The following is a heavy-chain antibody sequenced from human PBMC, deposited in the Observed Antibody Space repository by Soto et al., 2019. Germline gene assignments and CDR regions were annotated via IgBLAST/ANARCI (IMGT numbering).Heavy chain of an antibody. J-gene: IGHJ6*02. Sequence: QVQLVQSGAEVKKPGSSVKVSCKASGGTFSSYAISWVRQAPGQGLEWMGGIIPIFGTANYAQKFQGRVTITADESTRPAYMELSRLRSEDTAVYYCARERTVLLWFGEQGSDSYYYYGMDVWGQGTTVTVSS. CDR3: ARERTVLLWFGEQGSDSYYYYGMDV. D-gene: IGHD3-10*01. CDR1: GGTFSSYA. CDR2: IIPIFGTA. V-gene: IGHV1-69*01.